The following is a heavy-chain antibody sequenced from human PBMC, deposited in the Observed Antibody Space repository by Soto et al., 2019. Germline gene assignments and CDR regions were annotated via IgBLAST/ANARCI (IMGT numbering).Heavy chain of an antibody. Sequence: QVQLVESGGGVVQPGRSLRLSCAASGFTFSSYGMHWVRQAPGKGLEWVAVISYDGSKKYYADSVKCRFTISRDNSKNPLYLQMNSLRAEDTSVYYCAKDPAGRETGDDAFDIWGQGTMVTVSS. V-gene: IGHV3-30*18. CDR3: AKDPAGRETGDDAFDI. D-gene: IGHD3-10*01. CDR1: GFTFSSYG. J-gene: IGHJ3*02. CDR2: ISYDGSKK.